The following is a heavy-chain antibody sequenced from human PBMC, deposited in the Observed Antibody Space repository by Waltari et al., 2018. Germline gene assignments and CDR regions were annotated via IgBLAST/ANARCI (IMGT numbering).Heavy chain of an antibody. Sequence: EVQLVESGGGLIQPGGSLRLSCAASGFTVSSKYMSWVRQAPGKGLEWVSVIYSGGSTYYADSVKGRFTISRDNSKNTLYLQMNSLRAEYTAVYYCARSGECSGGSCYDYYYYGMDVWGQGTTVTVSS. V-gene: IGHV3-53*01. CDR3: ARSGECSGGSCYDYYYYGMDV. CDR2: IYSGGST. CDR1: GFTVSSKY. D-gene: IGHD2-15*01. J-gene: IGHJ6*02.